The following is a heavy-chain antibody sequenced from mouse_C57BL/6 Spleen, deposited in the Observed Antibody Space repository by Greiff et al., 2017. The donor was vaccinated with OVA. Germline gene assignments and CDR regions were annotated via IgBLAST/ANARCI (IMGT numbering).Heavy chain of an antibody. J-gene: IGHJ3*01. V-gene: IGHV1-69*01. CDR3: ARSYDGYYGFAY. CDR2: LDPSDRYT. Sequence: GELVMPGASVKLSCKASGYTFTSYWMHWVKQRPGQGLEWIGELDPSDRYTNYTQKFKGKSTLTVDKSSSTAYMQLSSLTSEDSAVYYCARSYDGYYGFAYWGQGTRVTVSA. CDR1: GYTFTSYW. D-gene: IGHD2-3*01.